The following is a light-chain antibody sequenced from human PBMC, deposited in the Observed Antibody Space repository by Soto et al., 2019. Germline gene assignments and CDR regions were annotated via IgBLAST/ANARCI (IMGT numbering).Light chain of an antibody. Sequence: ELVLTQSPGTLSVSPGERVTLSCRASQRISSSYLAWYQQRPGQAPRLLIFGASYRATGIPDRFSGSGSGTDFTLTISKLEPEDFAVYYCQQYNSSPPEFTFGPGTKVDSK. J-gene: IGKJ3*01. CDR2: GAS. V-gene: IGKV3-20*01. CDR1: QRISSSY. CDR3: QQYNSSPPEFT.